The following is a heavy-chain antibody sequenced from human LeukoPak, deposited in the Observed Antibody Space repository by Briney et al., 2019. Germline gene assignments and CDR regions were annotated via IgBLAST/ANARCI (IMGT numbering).Heavy chain of an antibody. CDR3: ANDPGGPPGPSFDY. Sequence: PGGSLRLSCAASGFTFSSYAMSWVRQAPGKGLEWVSAISGSGGSTYYADSVKGRFTISRDNSKNTLYLQMNSLRAEDTAVYYCANDPGGPPGPSFDYWGQGTLVTVSS. CDR2: ISGSGGST. D-gene: IGHD2-2*01. CDR1: GFTFSSYA. V-gene: IGHV3-23*01. J-gene: IGHJ4*02.